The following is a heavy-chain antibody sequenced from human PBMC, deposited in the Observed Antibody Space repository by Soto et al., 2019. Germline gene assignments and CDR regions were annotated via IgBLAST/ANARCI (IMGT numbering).Heavy chain of an antibody. CDR2: ISAYNGNT. Sequence: VKVSCKASGYTFTSYGISWVRQPPGQGLEWMGWISAYNGNTNYAQKLQGRVTMTTDTSTSTAYMELRSLRSDDTAVYYCAGVGYYDILTGHYFRLSYWGQGTLVTVSS. J-gene: IGHJ4*02. D-gene: IGHD3-9*01. CDR3: AGVGYYDILTGHYFRLSY. V-gene: IGHV1-18*01. CDR1: GYTFTSYG.